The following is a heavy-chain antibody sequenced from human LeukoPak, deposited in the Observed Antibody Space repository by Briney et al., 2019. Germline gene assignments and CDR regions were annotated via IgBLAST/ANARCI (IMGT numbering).Heavy chain of an antibody. D-gene: IGHD5-18*01. CDR3: ATGVDTAMVTGY. Sequence: GASVKVSCKASGYTFTSYGISWVRQAPGQGLEWMGWISAYNGNTNYAQKLQGRVTMTEDTSTDTAYMELSSLRSEDTAVYYCATGVDTAMVTGYWGQGTLVTVSS. CDR2: ISAYNGNT. V-gene: IGHV1-18*01. CDR1: GYTFTSYG. J-gene: IGHJ4*02.